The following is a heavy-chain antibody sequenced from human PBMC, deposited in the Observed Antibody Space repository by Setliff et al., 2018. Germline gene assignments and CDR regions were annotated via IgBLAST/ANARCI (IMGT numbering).Heavy chain of an antibody. Sequence: PSETLSLTCTVSGGSISYNYWSWIRQPAGKGLQWIGRINTSGSTKYNPSLKSRVTMSVDTSKNQFSLRLTSVTAADSAVYFCARVRRSRAWFGELASWAPYYYYMDVWGKGTTVTVSS. CDR3: ARVRRSRAWFGELASWAPYYYYMDV. CDR1: GGSISYNY. V-gene: IGHV4-4*07. J-gene: IGHJ6*03. D-gene: IGHD3-10*01. CDR2: INTSGST.